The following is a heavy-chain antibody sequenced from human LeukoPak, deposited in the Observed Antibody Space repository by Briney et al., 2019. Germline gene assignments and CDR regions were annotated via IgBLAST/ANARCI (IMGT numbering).Heavy chain of an antibody. Sequence: ASVKVSCKASGYTFTIYYMHWVRQAPGQGLEWMGIINPSGGSTSYAQKFQGRVTITRDTSTSTVYMELSSLRSEDTAVYYCARGVGARNWFDPWGQGTLVTVSS. CDR3: ARGVGARNWFDP. J-gene: IGHJ5*02. CDR2: INPSGGST. CDR1: GYTFTIYY. V-gene: IGHV1-46*03. D-gene: IGHD1-26*01.